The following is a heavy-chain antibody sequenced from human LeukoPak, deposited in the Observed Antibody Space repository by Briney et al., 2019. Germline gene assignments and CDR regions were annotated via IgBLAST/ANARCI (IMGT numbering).Heavy chain of an antibody. V-gene: IGHV4-59*01. J-gene: IGHJ4*02. D-gene: IGHD3-22*01. CDR3: ARASPAYYYDSSGSFDY. CDR1: GGSISSYY. CDR2: IYYSGST. Sequence: SETLSLTCTVSGGSISSYYWSWIRQPPGKGLEWIGYIYYSGSTNYNPSLKSRVTISVDTSKNQFSLKLSSVTAADTAVYYCARASPAYYYDSSGSFDYWGQGTLVTVSS.